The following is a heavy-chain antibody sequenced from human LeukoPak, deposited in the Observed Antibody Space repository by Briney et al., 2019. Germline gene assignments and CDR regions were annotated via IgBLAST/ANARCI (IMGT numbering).Heavy chain of an antibody. CDR3: ARSDMIVVPIDMDV. CDR1: VFTFSWYS. J-gene: IGHJ6*03. D-gene: IGHD3-22*01. CDR2: ISNSSSYI. Sequence: GGSLTLSCAASVFTFSWYSMNWVRQAPGKGLEWVSSISNSSSYIYYADSVQGGLTISRDNAKNSLSLQMNSLRAEDTAVYYCARSDMIVVPIDMDVWGKGTTVTVSS. V-gene: IGHV3-21*01.